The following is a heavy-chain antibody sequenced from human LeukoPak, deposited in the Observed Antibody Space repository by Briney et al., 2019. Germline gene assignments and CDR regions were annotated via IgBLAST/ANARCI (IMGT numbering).Heavy chain of an antibody. CDR1: GYTFTGYY. V-gene: IGHV1-2*02. CDR3: ARSPSGYSGYDPVYY. J-gene: IGHJ4*02. D-gene: IGHD5-12*01. Sequence: ASVKVSCKASGYTFTGYYMHWVRQAPGQGLEWMGWINPNSGGTNYAQKFQGRVTMTRDTSISTAYMELSRLRSEDTAVYYCARSPSGYSGYDPVYYWGQGTLVTVSS. CDR2: INPNSGGT.